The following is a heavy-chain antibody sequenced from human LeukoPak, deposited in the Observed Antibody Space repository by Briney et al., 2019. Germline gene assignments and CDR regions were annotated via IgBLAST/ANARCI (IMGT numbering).Heavy chain of an antibody. CDR3: ASLEDTSGYYHDY. CDR2: INTNTGHP. V-gene: IGHV7-4-1*02. D-gene: IGHD3-22*01. J-gene: IGHJ4*02. Sequence: GASVKVSCKASGYTFTSYSVNWVRQAPGQGLEWMGWINTNTGHPTYAQGFTGRFVFSLDTSVTTAYLQISSLKAEDTAVYYCASLEDTSGYYHDYWGQGTLVTVSS. CDR1: GYTFTSYS.